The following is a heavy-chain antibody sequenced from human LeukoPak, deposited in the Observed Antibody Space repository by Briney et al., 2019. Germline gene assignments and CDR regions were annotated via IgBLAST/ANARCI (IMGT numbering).Heavy chain of an antibody. CDR1: GFSFSGYW. CDR2: IKQDGSDK. Sequence: PGGSLRLSCAASGFSFSGYWMTWVRQAPGKGLEWVAHIKQDGSDKFYVDSVKDRFTISRDNTKNSLYLQMNSLRAEDTAVYYCARVWGLAVAGGEVEYWGQGTLVTVSS. CDR3: ARVWGLAVAGGEVEY. D-gene: IGHD6-13*01. J-gene: IGHJ4*02. V-gene: IGHV3-7*05.